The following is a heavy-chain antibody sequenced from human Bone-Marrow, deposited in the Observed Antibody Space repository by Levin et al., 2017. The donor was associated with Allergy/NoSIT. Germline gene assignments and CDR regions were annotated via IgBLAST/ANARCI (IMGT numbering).Heavy chain of an antibody. CDR1: GFTVINNY. D-gene: IGHD6-13*01. J-gene: IGHJ6*03. CDR2: TYAGGNT. V-gene: IGHV3-66*02. Sequence: CAASGFTVINNYMSWVRQAPGKGLEWVSLTYAGGNTYYVDSVKGRFTVSRDNSKNTLFLQMNSLRPEDTAVYYCAKEGSWYHGHYYMDVWGKGTTVTVSS. CDR3: AKEGSWYHGHYYMDV.